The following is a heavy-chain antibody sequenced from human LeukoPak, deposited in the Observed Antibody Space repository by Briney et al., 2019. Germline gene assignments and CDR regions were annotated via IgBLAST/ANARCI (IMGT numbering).Heavy chain of an antibody. J-gene: IGHJ4*02. V-gene: IGHV4-39*01. D-gene: IGHD1-26*01. CDR3: ARHWKGWELLTIFDY. Sequence: GSLRLSCAASGFTFSSYSMNWVRQPPGKGLEWIGSIYYSGSTYYNPSLKSRVTISVDTSKNQFSLKLSSVTAADTAVYYCARHWKGWELLTIFDYWGQGTLVTVSS. CDR1: GFTFSSYSMN. CDR2: IYYSGST.